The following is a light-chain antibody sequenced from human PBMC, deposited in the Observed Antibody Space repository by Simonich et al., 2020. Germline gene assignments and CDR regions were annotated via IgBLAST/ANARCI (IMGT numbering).Light chain of an antibody. J-gene: IGLJ3*02. V-gene: IGLV2-23*01. CDR2: EGS. CDR3: CSYAGSSTWV. CDR1: SSVVGSYNL. Sequence: QSALTQPASVSGSPGQSITISGTGTSSVVGSYNLVSWYKQHPGKAPKLMFYEGSNRPSVVSNRFSGSKSGNTASLTISGLQAEDEADYYCCSYAGSSTWVFGGGTKLTVL.